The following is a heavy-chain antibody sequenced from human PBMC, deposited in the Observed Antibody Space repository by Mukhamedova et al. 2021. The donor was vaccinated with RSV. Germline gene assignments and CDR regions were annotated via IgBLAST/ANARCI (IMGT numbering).Heavy chain of an antibody. V-gene: IGHV3-23*01. CDR3: AKGRGDIRIYES. J-gene: IGHJ4*02. Sequence: YYADSVKGRFTNSRDNSKDTLYLQMNSLRAEDTAVYFCAKGRGDIRIYESWGQGTLVTVSS. D-gene: IGHD2-21*01.